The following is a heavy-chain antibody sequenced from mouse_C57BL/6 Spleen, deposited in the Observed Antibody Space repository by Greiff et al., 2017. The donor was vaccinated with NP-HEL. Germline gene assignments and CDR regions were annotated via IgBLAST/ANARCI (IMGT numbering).Heavy chain of an antibody. CDR3: ARIGLARYFDV. J-gene: IGHJ1*03. V-gene: IGHV1-52*01. CDR1: GYTFTSYW. Sequence: QVQLQQPGAELVRPGSSVKLSCKASGYTFTSYWMHWVKQRPIQGLEWIGNIDPSVSETHYNQKFKDKATLTVDKSSSTAYMQLSSLTSEDSAVYYCARIGLARYFDVWGTGTTVTVSS. D-gene: IGHD4-1*01. CDR2: IDPSVSET.